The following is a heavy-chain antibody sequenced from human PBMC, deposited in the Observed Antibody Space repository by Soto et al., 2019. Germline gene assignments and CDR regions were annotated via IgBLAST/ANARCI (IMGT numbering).Heavy chain of an antibody. Sequence: SATLCLTCTVSVASIMGNYWSWIRPPAGGGLEWIGRIYTTGSTNYNPSLKSRVTMSVDTSRNQFSLKLNSVTAADTAVYYCARDYSGYARDYWGQGKRVSVS. V-gene: IGHV4-4*07. CDR3: ARDYSGYARDY. D-gene: IGHD1-1*01. CDR2: IYTTGST. CDR1: VASIMGNY. J-gene: IGHJ4*02.